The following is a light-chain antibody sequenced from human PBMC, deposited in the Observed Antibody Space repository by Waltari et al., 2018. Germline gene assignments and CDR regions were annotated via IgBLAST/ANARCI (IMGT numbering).Light chain of an antibody. Sequence: QSALTPPPSLSGCPGQSITLHCLGVTNDVGSYSLVSWYQHHPDKAPKLLIYDDIKRPSGVSDRFSGSRSGNTASLTISGLQAEDEADYFCSSYAGDRTWVFGGGTKLSVL. CDR2: DDI. V-gene: IGLV2-23*01. CDR1: TNDVGSYSL. CDR3: SSYAGDRTWV. J-gene: IGLJ3*02.